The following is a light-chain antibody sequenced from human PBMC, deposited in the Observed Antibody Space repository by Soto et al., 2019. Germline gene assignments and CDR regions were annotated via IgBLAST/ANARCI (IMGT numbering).Light chain of an antibody. CDR3: SSYAGSNNSVV. V-gene: IGLV2-8*01. CDR1: SSDVGGYNY. CDR2: EVS. J-gene: IGLJ1*01. Sequence: QSALTQPPSASGSPGQSVTISCTGTSSDVGGYNYVSWYQQHPGKAPKLMIYEVSKRPSGVPDRFSGSKSGNTASLTVSGLQAEDEADYYCSSYAGSNNSVVFGTGTKLTGL.